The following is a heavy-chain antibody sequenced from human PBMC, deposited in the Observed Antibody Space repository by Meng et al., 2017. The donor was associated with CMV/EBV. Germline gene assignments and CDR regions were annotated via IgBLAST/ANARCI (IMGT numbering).Heavy chain of an antibody. V-gene: IGHV1-2*02. CDR1: GYTFTGYY. CDR2: INPNRGGT. CDR3: ARVPPRPLDFDY. Sequence: ASVKVSCKASGYTFTGYYMQWLRQAPAQGLEWMGWINPNRGGTNYAQKFQVRVTMTRDTSLSTAYMELSRLRSDDTAVYYCARVPPRPLDFDYWGQGTLVTVSS. J-gene: IGHJ4*02.